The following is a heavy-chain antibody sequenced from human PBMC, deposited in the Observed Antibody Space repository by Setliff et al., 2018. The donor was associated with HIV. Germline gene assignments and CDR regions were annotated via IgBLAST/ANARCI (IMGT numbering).Heavy chain of an antibody. Sequence: PGGSLRLSCAASGFRFRDHWMSWVRQAPGKGLEWVANINEDGSEDYYADSVKGRFTISRDNAKNSLYLQMNSLRAEDTAVYYCARVRHRGYYYGSGSFDYWGLGTLVTVSS. D-gene: IGHD3-10*01. J-gene: IGHJ4*02. CDR1: GFRFRDHW. CDR2: INEDGSED. V-gene: IGHV3-7*01. CDR3: ARVRHRGYYYGSGSFDY.